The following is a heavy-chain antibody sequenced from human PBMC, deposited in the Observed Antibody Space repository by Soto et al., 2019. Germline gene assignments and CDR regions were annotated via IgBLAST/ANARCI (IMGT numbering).Heavy chain of an antibody. CDR2: SSWNSGSI. D-gene: IGHD3-3*01. CDR1: GFTFDDYA. J-gene: IGHJ6*02. CDR3: TNDTLWRYYDFWCGYCLSDYCWGMHV. Sequence: SRRLSCAASGFTFDDYAMHWVRQAPGKGLGWVLGSSWNSGSIGYADSVKGRFTICRDNAKNSLYLQMNSLRAEDTALYYCTNDTLWRYYDFWCGYCLSDYCWGMHVWGQGTT. V-gene: IGHV3-9*01.